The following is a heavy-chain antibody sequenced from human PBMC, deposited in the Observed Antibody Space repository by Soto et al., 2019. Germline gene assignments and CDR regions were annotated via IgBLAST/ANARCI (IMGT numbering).Heavy chain of an antibody. CDR3: VRHENLHGDYDY. V-gene: IGHV4-59*08. J-gene: IGHJ4*02. CDR2: IHYSGST. CDR1: GDSISSYY. D-gene: IGHD4-17*01. Sequence: PSETLSLTCTVSGDSISSYYWSWIRQPPGKGLEWIGYIHYSGSTNYNPSLKSRVTISVDTSKNQFSLRLSSVTAADTAVYYCVRHENLHGDYDYWCQGILVTVS.